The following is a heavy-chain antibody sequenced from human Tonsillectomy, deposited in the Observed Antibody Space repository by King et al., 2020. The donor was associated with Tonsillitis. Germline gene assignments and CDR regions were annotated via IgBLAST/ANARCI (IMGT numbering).Heavy chain of an antibody. CDR3: ARVGTQGSGRYNYSDY. D-gene: IGHD1-26*01. CDR1: GYTFTGYY. V-gene: IGHV1-2*02. CDR2: IYPNSGGT. J-gene: IGHJ4*02. Sequence: VQLVESGAEVKKPGASVKVSCKASGYTFTGYYMHWVRQAPGQGLEWMGWIYPNSGGTNYAQKFQGRVTMTPDTSISTAYMELSRLRSDDTAMYYCARVGTQGSGRYNYSDYWGQGTLVTVSS.